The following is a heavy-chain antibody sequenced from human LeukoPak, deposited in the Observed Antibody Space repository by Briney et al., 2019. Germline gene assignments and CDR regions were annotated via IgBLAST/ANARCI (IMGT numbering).Heavy chain of an antibody. D-gene: IGHD1-1*01. CDR3: AKEVTTGTTIDYFDY. J-gene: IGHJ4*02. CDR1: GFTFSSYA. Sequence: GGSLRHSCAASGFTFSSYAMSWVRQAPGKGLEWVSAISGSGGSTYYADSVKGRFTISRDNSKNTLYLQMNSLRVEDTAVYYCAKEVTTGTTIDYFDYWGQGTLVTVSS. CDR2: ISGSGGST. V-gene: IGHV3-23*01.